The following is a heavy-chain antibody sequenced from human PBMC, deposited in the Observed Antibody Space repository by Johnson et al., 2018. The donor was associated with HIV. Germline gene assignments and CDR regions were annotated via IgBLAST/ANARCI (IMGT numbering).Heavy chain of an antibody. CDR3: AKDPSLNYYDSSGPDAFDI. Sequence: VQLVESGGGVVRPGGSLRLSCAASGFTFDVYGMSWVRQGPGQGPEWVSDINWNGGSTGYADSVKGRFTISRDNAKNTLYLQMNSLRAEDTAVYYCAKDPSLNYYDSSGPDAFDIWGQGTMVTVSS. CDR2: INWNGGST. V-gene: IGHV3-20*04. D-gene: IGHD3-22*01. J-gene: IGHJ3*02. CDR1: GFTFDVYG.